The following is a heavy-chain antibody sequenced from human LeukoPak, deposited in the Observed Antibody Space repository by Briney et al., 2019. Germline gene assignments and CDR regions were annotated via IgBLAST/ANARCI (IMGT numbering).Heavy chain of an antibody. CDR1: GGSVSSGSYY. CDR2: INHSGST. CDR3: ARGYCSGGSCYFKRPHYYYGMDV. Sequence: SETLSLTCTVSGGSVSSGSYYWSWIRQPPGKGLEWIGEINHSGSTNYNPSLKSRVTISVDTSKNQFSLKLSSVTAADTAVYYCARGYCSGGSCYFKRPHYYYGMDVWGQGTTVTVSS. D-gene: IGHD2-15*01. V-gene: IGHV4-61*01. J-gene: IGHJ6*02.